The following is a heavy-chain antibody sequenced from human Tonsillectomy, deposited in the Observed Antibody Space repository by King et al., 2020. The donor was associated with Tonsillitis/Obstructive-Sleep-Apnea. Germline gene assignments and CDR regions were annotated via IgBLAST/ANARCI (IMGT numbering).Heavy chain of an antibody. CDR2: IYYSGST. J-gene: IGHJ4*02. Sequence: QLQESGPGLVKPSETLSLTCTVSGGSISSYYWSWIRQPPGMGLEWIGYIYYSGSTNYNPSLKSRVTISVDTSKNQFSLKLSSVTAADTAVYYCARLGYSSGWYYFDYWGQGTLVTVSS. CDR1: GGSISSYY. V-gene: IGHV4-59*01. CDR3: ARLGYSSGWYYFDY. D-gene: IGHD6-19*01.